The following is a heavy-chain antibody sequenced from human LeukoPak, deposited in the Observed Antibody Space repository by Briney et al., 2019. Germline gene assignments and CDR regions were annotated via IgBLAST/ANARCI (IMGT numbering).Heavy chain of an antibody. CDR3: ARYDYYDSSGYKIAEYFQH. D-gene: IGHD3-22*01. Sequence: GGSLRLSCAASGFTFSSYWMHWVGQAPGKGRMWVSRINSDVRSTRYADSVKGRFTISRDNAKNTLYLQMNRLRAEDTAVYYCARYDYYDSSGYKIAEYFQHWGQGTLVTVSS. CDR1: GFTFSSYW. J-gene: IGHJ1*01. V-gene: IGHV3-74*01. CDR2: INSDVRST.